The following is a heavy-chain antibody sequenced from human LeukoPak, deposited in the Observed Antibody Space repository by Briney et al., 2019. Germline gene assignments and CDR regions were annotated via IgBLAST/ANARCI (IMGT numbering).Heavy chain of an antibody. J-gene: IGHJ4*02. D-gene: IGHD6-19*01. CDR1: GYSFTSYW. V-gene: IGHV5-51*01. CDR2: IYPGDSDT. CDR3: ALLQGGSGWYTGYFDY. Sequence: GESLKTSCKGSGYSFTSYWIGWVRQMPGKGLEWMGIIYPGDSDTRYSPSFQGQVTISADESISTAYLQWSSLKASDTAMYYCALLQGGSGWYTGYFDYWGQGTLVTVSS.